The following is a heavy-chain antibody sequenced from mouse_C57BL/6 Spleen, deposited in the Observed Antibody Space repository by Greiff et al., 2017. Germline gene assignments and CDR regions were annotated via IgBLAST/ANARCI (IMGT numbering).Heavy chain of an antibody. Sequence: EVQLQQSGPELVKPGASVKISCKASGYSFTGYYMNWVKQSPEKSLEWIGEINPSTGGTTYNQKFKAKATLTVDKSSSTAYMQLKSLTSEDSAVYYCARGDDDGYFDYWGQGTTLTVSS. V-gene: IGHV1-42*01. D-gene: IGHD2-3*01. J-gene: IGHJ2*01. CDR1: GYSFTGYY. CDR3: ARGDDDGYFDY. CDR2: INPSTGGT.